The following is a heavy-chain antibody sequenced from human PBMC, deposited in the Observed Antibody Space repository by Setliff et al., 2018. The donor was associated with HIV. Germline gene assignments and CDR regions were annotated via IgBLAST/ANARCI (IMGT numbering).Heavy chain of an antibody. CDR1: GYTFITYY. V-gene: IGHV1-46*01. J-gene: IGHJ4*02. CDR3: ARDANYGSSGYDREYFDY. D-gene: IGHD5-12*01. Sequence: GASVQVSCKASGYTFITYYMHWVRQAPGQGREWMGIINPSGGSKNYAQKFLGRVTMTRDTSISTDDMELTSLRSDDTAIYYSARDANYGSSGYDREYFDYWGQGTLVTVSS. CDR2: INPSGGSK.